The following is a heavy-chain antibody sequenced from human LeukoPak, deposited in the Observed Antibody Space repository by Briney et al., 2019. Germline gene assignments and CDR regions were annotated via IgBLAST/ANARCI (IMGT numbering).Heavy chain of an antibody. CDR1: GASVSSSGYY. CDR3: GRETIAATGTSVFFDY. Sequence: SETLSLTCTVSGASVSSSGYYWTWFRQPPGKGLEWIGYIYHSGSTNYNPSLKSRVTISLDTSKNQFSLKLTSMTAAATAVYYCGRETIAATGTSVFFDYWGQGTLVTVS. D-gene: IGHD6-13*01. V-gene: IGHV4-61*08. CDR2: IYHSGST. J-gene: IGHJ4*02.